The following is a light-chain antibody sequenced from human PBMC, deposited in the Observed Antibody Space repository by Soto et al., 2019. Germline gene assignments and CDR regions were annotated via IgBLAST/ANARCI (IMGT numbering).Light chain of an antibody. CDR2: AAS. V-gene: IGKV1-39*01. Sequence: DIQMTQSPSSLYASVGDRVTITCRASQSISSYLNWYQQKPGKAPNLLIYAASSLQSGVPSRFSGSGSGTDFTLTISSLQPEDFATYFCHQTYRTPFTFGPGTKVEIK. J-gene: IGKJ3*01. CDR3: HQTYRTPFT. CDR1: QSISSY.